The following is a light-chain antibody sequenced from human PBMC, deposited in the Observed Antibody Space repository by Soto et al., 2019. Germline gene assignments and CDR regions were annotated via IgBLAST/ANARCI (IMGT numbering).Light chain of an antibody. CDR3: QQFGDLTFI. Sequence: DIKMTQSPSSLSASVGDRVTITSQASQDINNYLNWYQQKPGQAPKLLIYDASGLEVGVPSRFSGSGSGTHFTLTISGLQPEDIATYYCQQFGDLTFIFGQGTRLEIK. J-gene: IGKJ5*01. CDR1: QDINNY. CDR2: DAS. V-gene: IGKV1-33*01.